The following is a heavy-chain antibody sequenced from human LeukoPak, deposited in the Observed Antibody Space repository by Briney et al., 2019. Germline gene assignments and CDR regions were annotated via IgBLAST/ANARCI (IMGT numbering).Heavy chain of an antibody. D-gene: IGHD1-1*01. Sequence: SETLSLTCTVSGGSISSSSYYWGWIRQPPGKGLEWIGSFYYSGSTYYNPSLKSRVTISVDKSKNQFSLKLSSVTAADTAVYYCARDTTATVFDYWGQGTLVTVSS. CDR1: GGSISSSSYY. V-gene: IGHV4-39*07. CDR2: FYYSGST. J-gene: IGHJ4*02. CDR3: ARDTTATVFDY.